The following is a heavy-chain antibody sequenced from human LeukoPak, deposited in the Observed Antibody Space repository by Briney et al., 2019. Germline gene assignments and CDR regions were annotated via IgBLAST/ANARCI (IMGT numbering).Heavy chain of an antibody. D-gene: IGHD4-23*01. CDR3: AKDDYDNGGY. J-gene: IGHJ4*02. Sequence: GRSLRLSCAASGFTFSSYGMHWVRQAPGKGLEWVAVISYDGSNKYYADFVKGRFTISRDNSKNTLYLQMNSLRAEDTAVYYCAKDDYDNGGYWGQGTLVTVSS. CDR2: ISYDGSNK. CDR1: GFTFSSYG. V-gene: IGHV3-30*18.